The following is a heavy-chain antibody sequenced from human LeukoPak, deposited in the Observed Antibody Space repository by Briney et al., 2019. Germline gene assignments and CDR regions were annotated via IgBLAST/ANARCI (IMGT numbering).Heavy chain of an antibody. CDR1: GGSISSGSYY. CDR3: ARELLGGGDYMDV. J-gene: IGHJ6*03. D-gene: IGHD2-21*01. CDR2: IYTSGST. V-gene: IGHV4-61*02. Sequence: SETLSLTCTVSGGSISSGSYYWSWIRQPAGKGLEWIGRIYTSGSTNYNPSLKSRVTISVDTSKNQFSLKLRSVTAADTAVYYCARELLGGGDYMDVWGKGTTVTISS.